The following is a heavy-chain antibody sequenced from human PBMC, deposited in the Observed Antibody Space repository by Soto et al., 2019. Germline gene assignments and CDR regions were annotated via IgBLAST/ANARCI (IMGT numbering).Heavy chain of an antibody. Sequence: GASVKVSCKASGGTFSSYAISWVRQAPGQGLEWMGGIIPIFGTANYAQKFQGRVTITADESTSTAYMELSSLRSEDTAVYYCARDLVVGYSYDLFDYWGQGTLVTVSS. V-gene: IGHV1-69*13. CDR3: ARDLVVGYSYDLFDY. CDR2: IIPIFGTA. CDR1: GGTFSSYA. J-gene: IGHJ4*02. D-gene: IGHD5-18*01.